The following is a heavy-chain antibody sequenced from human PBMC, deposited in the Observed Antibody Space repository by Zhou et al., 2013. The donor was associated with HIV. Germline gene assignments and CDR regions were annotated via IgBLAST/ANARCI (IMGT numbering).Heavy chain of an antibody. V-gene: IGHV1-69*13. CDR3: ARSAFYGDQDYHYSDVMDV. J-gene: IGHJ6*01. D-gene: IGHD4-17*01. CDR1: GGTFNSFA. Sequence: QVQVVQSGPEMKRPGSSVKVSCKASGGTFNSFAISWVRQVPGQGLEWLGGIIPMFGTVNYTQKFQGRVTITADESTKTAYTELSSLRSEDTAIYYCARSAFYGDQDYHYSDVMDVWGQGTTVIVSS. CDR2: IIPMFGTV.